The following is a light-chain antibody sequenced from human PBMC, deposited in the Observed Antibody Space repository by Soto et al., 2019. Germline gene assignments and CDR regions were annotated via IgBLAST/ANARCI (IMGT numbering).Light chain of an antibody. J-gene: IGLJ7*01. CDR1: SGDIGSYNR. CDR2: EVT. V-gene: IGLV2-14*01. CDR3: SSYTNINTRACV. Sequence: QSVLTQPASVSGSPGQSITISCTGTSGDIGSYNRVSWYQQHPGRAPKLIIYEVTDRPSGVSNRFSGSKSGNTASVSISGLQAEDEAEYYCSSYTNINTRACVFGTGTPLTVL.